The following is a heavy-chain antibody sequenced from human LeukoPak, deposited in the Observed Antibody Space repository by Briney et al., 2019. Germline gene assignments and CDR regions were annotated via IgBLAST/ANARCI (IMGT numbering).Heavy chain of an antibody. CDR3: ARDDSGSLQDV. V-gene: IGHV3-30*03. CDR2: ISYDGSNK. J-gene: IGHJ6*02. CDR1: GFTFSSYG. Sequence: GGSLRLSCAASGFTFSSYGMHWVRQAPGKGLEWVAVISYDGSNKYYADSVKGRFTISRDNSKNTLYLQMNSLRAEDTAVYYCARDDSGSLQDVWGQGTTVTVSS. D-gene: IGHD2-15*01.